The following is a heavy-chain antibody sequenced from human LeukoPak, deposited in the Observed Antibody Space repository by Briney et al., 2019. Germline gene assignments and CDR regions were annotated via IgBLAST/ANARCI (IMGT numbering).Heavy chain of an antibody. Sequence: ASVKVSCKTSGYTFTNYGINWVRQAPGQGLEWMGWISAYNGNTNYAQRFQGRVTMTTDTSTSTAYMDLRSLRSDDAAVYYCARDPRTEDGYNLRGFDYWGQGTLVTVSS. CDR3: ARDPRTEDGYNLRGFDY. D-gene: IGHD5-24*01. CDR2: ISAYNGNT. V-gene: IGHV1-18*01. CDR1: GYTFTNYG. J-gene: IGHJ4*02.